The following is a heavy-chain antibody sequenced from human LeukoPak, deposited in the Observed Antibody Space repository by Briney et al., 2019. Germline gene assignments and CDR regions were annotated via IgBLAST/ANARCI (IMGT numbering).Heavy chain of an antibody. J-gene: IGHJ5*02. Sequence: ASVKVSCKASGYTFTGYYMHWVRQAPGQGLEWMGWINPNSGGTNYAQKFQGRVTMTRDTSISTAYMELSRLRSDDTAVYYCARAPHLAVADWFDPWGQGTLVTVSS. CDR3: ARAPHLAVADWFDP. CDR2: INPNSGGT. CDR1: GYTFTGYY. D-gene: IGHD6-19*01. V-gene: IGHV1-2*02.